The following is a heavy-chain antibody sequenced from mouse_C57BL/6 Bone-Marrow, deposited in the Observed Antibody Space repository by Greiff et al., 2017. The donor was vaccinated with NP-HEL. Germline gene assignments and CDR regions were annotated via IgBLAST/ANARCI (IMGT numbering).Heavy chain of an antibody. CDR2: ISSGGDYI. J-gene: IGHJ1*03. CDR3: TRASNWDVWYFDV. CDR1: GFTFSSYA. Sequence: LQQSGEGLVKPGGSLKLSCAASGFTFSSYAMSWVRQTPEKRLEWVAYISSGGDYIYYADTVKGRFTISRDNARNTLYLQMSSLKSEDTAMYYCTRASNWDVWYFDVWGTGTTVTVSS. D-gene: IGHD4-1*01. V-gene: IGHV5-9-1*02.